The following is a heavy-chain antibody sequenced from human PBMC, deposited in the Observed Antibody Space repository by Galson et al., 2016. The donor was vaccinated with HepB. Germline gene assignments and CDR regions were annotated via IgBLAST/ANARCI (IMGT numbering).Heavy chain of an antibody. CDR3: ARRHNYCDSGGLYQGYYFDY. J-gene: IGHJ4*02. D-gene: IGHD3-22*01. CDR2: IYWDDDK. CDR1: GFSLNTSGVA. Sequence: PALVKPTQTLTLTCTFSGFSLNTSGVAVGWIRQPPGKALEWLALIYWDDDKRYSPSLKSRLTITKDTSKNQVVLTMTNMDPVDTATYYCARRHNYCDSGGLYQGYYFDYWGQGTLVTVSS. V-gene: IGHV2-5*02.